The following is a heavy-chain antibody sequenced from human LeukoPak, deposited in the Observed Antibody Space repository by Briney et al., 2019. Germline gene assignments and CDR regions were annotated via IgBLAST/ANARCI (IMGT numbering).Heavy chain of an antibody. V-gene: IGHV4-34*09. CDR3: AREERDPMVRGVTYFDY. Sequence: PSETLSLTCAVYGGSFSGYYWSWIRQPPGKGLEWIGEINHSGSTNYNPSLKSRVTISVDTSKNQFSLKLSSVTAADTAVYYCAREERDPMVRGVTYFDYWGQGTLVTVSS. CDR1: GGSFSGYY. J-gene: IGHJ4*02. D-gene: IGHD3-10*01. CDR2: INHSGST.